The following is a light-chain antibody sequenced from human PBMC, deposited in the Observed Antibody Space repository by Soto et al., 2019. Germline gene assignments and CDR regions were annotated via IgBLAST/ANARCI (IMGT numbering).Light chain of an antibody. CDR2: GAT. Sequence: EIVLTQSPGTLSLSPGESATLSCRASQSVSNSYLAWYQQKPGQAPRRLIYGATSRATGIPDRFSGSGSGTDFTLTITRLEPEDVAVYYCQQYGSSLWTFGQGTKVEIK. V-gene: IGKV3-20*01. CDR3: QQYGSSLWT. J-gene: IGKJ1*01. CDR1: QSVSNSY.